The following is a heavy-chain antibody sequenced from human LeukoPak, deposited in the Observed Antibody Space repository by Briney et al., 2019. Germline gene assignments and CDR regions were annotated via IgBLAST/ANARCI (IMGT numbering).Heavy chain of an antibody. Sequence: SETLSLTCTVSRGSIGNYYWNWIRQPAGKGLEWIGRISTSGTINYHPSLTSRVTLSLDTSKNQFSLNLRSVTAADTAIYFCARRHPYYYGSGSYSREDWGQGTLVTVSS. CDR2: ISTSGTI. CDR3: ARRHPYYYGSGSYSRED. D-gene: IGHD3-10*01. J-gene: IGHJ4*02. CDR1: RGSIGNYY. V-gene: IGHV4-4*07.